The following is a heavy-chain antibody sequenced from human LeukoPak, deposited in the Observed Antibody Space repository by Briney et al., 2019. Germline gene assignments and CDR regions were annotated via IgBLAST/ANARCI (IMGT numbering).Heavy chain of an antibody. J-gene: IGHJ4*02. V-gene: IGHV3-21*01. Sequence: PGGSLRLSCAASGFTFNNYNMNWVRQAPGKGLEWVSSISRSSIYIYYANSVKGRFTISRDNAKKSLYLQMNSLRAEATAVYYCARVRYDSSGYYPIFDFWGQGTQVTVSS. CDR2: ISRSSIYI. D-gene: IGHD3-22*01. CDR1: GFTFNNYN. CDR3: ARVRYDSSGYYPIFDF.